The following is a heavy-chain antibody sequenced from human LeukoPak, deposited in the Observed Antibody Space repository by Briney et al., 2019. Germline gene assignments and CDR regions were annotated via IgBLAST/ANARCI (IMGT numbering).Heavy chain of an antibody. J-gene: IGHJ5*02. CDR2: MNPNSGNT. CDR3: ARAWGAGGSSVYNWFDP. CDR1: GYTFTSYD. D-gene: IGHD6-13*01. V-gene: IGHV1-8*01. Sequence: ASVKVSCKASGYTFTSYDINWVRQAPGQGLEWMGWMNPNSGNTGSSQKFQGRVTMTRDTSTSTVYMELSSLRSEDTAVYYCARAWGAGGSSVYNWFDPWGQGTLVTVSS.